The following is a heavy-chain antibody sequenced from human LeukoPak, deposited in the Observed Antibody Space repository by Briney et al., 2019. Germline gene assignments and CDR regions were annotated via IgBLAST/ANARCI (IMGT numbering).Heavy chain of an antibody. D-gene: IGHD6-19*01. Sequence: GGSLRLSCAASGFTFSSYSMNWVRQAPGKGLEWVSSISSSSSYIYYADSVKGRFTISRDNAKNPLYLQMNSLRAEDTAVYYCARDHHSSGWSRGFDYWGQGTLVTVSS. CDR2: ISSSSSYI. CDR1: GFTFSSYS. V-gene: IGHV3-21*01. CDR3: ARDHHSSGWSRGFDY. J-gene: IGHJ4*02.